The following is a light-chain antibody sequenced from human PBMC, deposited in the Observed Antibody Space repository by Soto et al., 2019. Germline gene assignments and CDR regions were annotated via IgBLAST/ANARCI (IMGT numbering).Light chain of an antibody. Sequence: EIVLTQSPGTLSLSPGERATLSCRASQSVRTSLAWYRQNPGRAPRLLIYGASSRPTGVPDRFSGSGSGTDFSLTISRLEDEDFEVYYCQQYGTSPGTLGQGTKVDIK. CDR1: QSVRTS. V-gene: IGKV3-20*01. J-gene: IGKJ1*01. CDR3: QQYGTSPGT. CDR2: GAS.